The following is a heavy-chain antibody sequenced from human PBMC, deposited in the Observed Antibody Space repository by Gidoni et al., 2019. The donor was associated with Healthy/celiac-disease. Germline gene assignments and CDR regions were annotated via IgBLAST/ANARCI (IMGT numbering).Heavy chain of an antibody. CDR1: GFTFSSYS. J-gene: IGHJ4*02. V-gene: IGHV3-48*01. Sequence: EVQLVESGGGLVQPGGSLRLSCAASGFTFSSYSMNWVRQAPGKGLEWVSYISSSSSTIYYADSVKGRFTISRDNAKNSLYLQMNSLRAEDTAVYYCARDHGSGSYEPGMDYWGQGTLVTVSS. CDR3: ARDHGSGSYEPGMDY. CDR2: ISSSSSTI. D-gene: IGHD3-10*01.